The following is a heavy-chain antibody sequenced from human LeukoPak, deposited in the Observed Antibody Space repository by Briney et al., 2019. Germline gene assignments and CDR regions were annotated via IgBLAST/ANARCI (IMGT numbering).Heavy chain of an antibody. V-gene: IGHV1-3*01. Sequence: ASVKVCCKASGYTFTSYAMHWVRQAPGQRLEWMGWINAGNGNTKYSQKFQGRVTITRDTSACTAYMELSSLRSEDTAVYYCARDFSGYYYYFDYWGQGTLVTVSS. D-gene: IGHD3-22*01. CDR1: GYTFTSYA. CDR2: INAGNGNT. CDR3: ARDFSGYYYYFDY. J-gene: IGHJ4*02.